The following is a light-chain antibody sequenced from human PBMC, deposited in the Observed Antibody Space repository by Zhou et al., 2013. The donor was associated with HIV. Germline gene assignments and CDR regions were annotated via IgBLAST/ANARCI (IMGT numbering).Light chain of an antibody. CDR3: QQSSTTPRLT. J-gene: IGKJ4*01. V-gene: IGKV1-39*01. Sequence: DIQMTQSPSSLSASVGDRVTITCQASQDISNYLNWYQQKPGKAPKLLIYDASNLETGVPSRFSGSGSGTDFTLTISSLQPEDFATYYCQQSSTTPRLTFGGGTKVEIK. CDR1: QDISNY. CDR2: DAS.